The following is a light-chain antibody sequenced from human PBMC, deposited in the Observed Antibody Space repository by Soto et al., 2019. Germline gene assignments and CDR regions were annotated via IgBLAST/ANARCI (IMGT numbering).Light chain of an antibody. Sequence: EIVLTQSPGTLSLSPGERATLSCRASQSVSSSYLAWYQQKPGQAPRLLIYGASSRATGIPDRFSGSGSGTDFPLTISRLEPEGFAVYYCQQYGSSPPYTCGQGTKLEIK. CDR2: GAS. CDR1: QSVSSSY. J-gene: IGKJ2*01. V-gene: IGKV3-20*01. CDR3: QQYGSSPPYT.